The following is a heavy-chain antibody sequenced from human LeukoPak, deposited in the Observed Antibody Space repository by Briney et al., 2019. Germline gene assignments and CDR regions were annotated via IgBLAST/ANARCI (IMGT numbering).Heavy chain of an antibody. V-gene: IGHV3-30*18. D-gene: IGHD2-2*01. CDR3: AKVLSYCTSTSCVRGGFDY. J-gene: IGHJ4*02. Sequence: GSLRLSCAAGFTFSTYGMHWVRQAPGKGLEWVAVISYDGSNKYYADSVKGRFTISRDNSKNTLYLQMNSLRTEDTAVYYCAKVLSYCTSTSCVRGGFDYWGQGTLVTVSS. CDR2: ISYDGSNK. CDR1: GFTFSTYG.